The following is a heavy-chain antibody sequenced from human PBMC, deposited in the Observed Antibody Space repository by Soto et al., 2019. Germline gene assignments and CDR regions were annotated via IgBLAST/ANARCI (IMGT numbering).Heavy chain of an antibody. CDR3: ARLKAENKNYYYYYYMDV. J-gene: IGHJ6*03. CDR2: IYYSGST. V-gene: IGHV4-59*01. Sequence: SSETLSLTCTVSGGSISSYYWSWIRQPPGKGLEWIGYIYYSGSTNYNPSLKSRVTISVDTSKNQFSLKLSSVTAADTAVYYCARLKAENKNYYYYYYMDVWGKGTTVTVSS. CDR1: GGSISSYY.